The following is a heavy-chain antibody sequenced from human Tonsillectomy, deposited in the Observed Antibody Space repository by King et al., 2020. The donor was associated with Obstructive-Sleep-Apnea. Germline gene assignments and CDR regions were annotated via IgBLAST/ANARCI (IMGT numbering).Heavy chain of an antibody. D-gene: IGHD5-18*01. Sequence: VQLQESGPGLVKPSQTLSLTCTVSGGSISSGGYYWSWIRQHPGKGLEWIGYIFYSGNTYYNPSLKSRVTMAVDTSKNQFSLKLSSLTAADTAVYYCATRDVHRVMVAFDYWGQGTLVTVSS. CDR2: IFYSGNT. J-gene: IGHJ4*02. CDR3: ATRDVHRVMVAFDY. V-gene: IGHV4-31*03. CDR1: GGSISSGGYY.